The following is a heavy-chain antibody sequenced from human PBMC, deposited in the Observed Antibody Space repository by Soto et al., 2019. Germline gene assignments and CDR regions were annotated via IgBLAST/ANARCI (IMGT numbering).Heavy chain of an antibody. CDR3: AKGRDGYDYYLDY. CDR1: GYTFISNY. CDR2: INSGGGGA. J-gene: IGHJ4*02. Sequence: ASVKVSCKAFGYTFISNYIYWVRQAPGQGLEWMGVINSGGGGATYAQRFQDRVTMTRDTSSSTVYMELSSLRSEDTAIYYCAKGRDGYDYYLDYWGQGTLVTVSS. V-gene: IGHV1-46*01. D-gene: IGHD5-12*01.